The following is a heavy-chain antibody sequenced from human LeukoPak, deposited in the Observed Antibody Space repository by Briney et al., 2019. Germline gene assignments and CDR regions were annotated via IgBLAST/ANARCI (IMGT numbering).Heavy chain of an antibody. Sequence: ASVKVSCKVSGYTLTELSMHWVRQAPGKGLEWMGGFDPEDGETIYAQKFQGRVTMTEDTSTDTAYMELSSLRSEDTAVYYCANLGTVSGAFDIWGQGTMVTVSS. CDR3: ANLGTVSGAFDI. J-gene: IGHJ3*02. CDR2: FDPEDGET. CDR1: GYTLTELS. V-gene: IGHV1-24*01. D-gene: IGHD3-16*01.